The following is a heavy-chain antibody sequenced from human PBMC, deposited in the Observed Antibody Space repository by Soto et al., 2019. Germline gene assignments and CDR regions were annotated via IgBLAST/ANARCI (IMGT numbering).Heavy chain of an antibody. CDR3: ARVPSDYYDSSGYIDY. CDR1: GGSISSGDYY. D-gene: IGHD3-22*01. V-gene: IGHV4-30-4*01. J-gene: IGHJ4*02. CDR2: IYYSGST. Sequence: SETLSLTCTVSGGSISSGDYYWSWIRQPPGKGLEWIGYIYYSGSTYYNPSLKSRVTISVDTSKNQFSLKLSSVTAADTAVYYCARVPSDYYDSSGYIDYWGQGTLVTVSS.